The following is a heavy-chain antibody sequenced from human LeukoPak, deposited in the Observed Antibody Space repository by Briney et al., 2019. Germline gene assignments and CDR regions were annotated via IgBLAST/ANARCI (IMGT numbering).Heavy chain of an antibody. D-gene: IGHD3-10*01. CDR2: IKSKTDGGTT. J-gene: IGHJ4*02. V-gene: IGHV3-15*01. Sequence: GGSLKLSCAASGLTFSNAWMSWVRQAPGKGLEWVGRIKSKTDGGTTDYAAPVKGRFTISRDDSKNTLYLQMNSLKTEDTAVYYCATDPARGIRWGQGGLVTVSS. CDR1: GLTFSNAW. CDR3: ATDPARGIR.